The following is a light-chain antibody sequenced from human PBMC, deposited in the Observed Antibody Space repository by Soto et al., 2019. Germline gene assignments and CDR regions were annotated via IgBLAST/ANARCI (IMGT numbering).Light chain of an antibody. J-gene: IGLJ2*01. CDR3: ASKAGSSRHVV. CDR2: GNI. V-gene: IGLV1-40*01. CDR1: SSNIGAGYD. Sequence: QSVLTQPPSVSGAPGQRVTISCTGSSSNIGAGYDVHWYQQRPGTAPKLLIFGNINRPSGVPDRFSGSKSGTSASLAITGLQAEDEGDYYCASKAGSSRHVVFGGGTKLTVL.